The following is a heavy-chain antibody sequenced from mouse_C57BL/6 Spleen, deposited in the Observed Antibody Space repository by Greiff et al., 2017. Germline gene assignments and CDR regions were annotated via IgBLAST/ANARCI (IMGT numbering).Heavy chain of an antibody. CDR1: GYAFSSYW. CDR2: IYPGDGDT. D-gene: IGHD1-1*01. J-gene: IGHJ4*01. V-gene: IGHV1-80*01. CDR3: ARGGTTVVLSYYAMDY. Sequence: VKLQESGAELVKPGASVKISCKASGYAFSSYWMNWVKQRPGKGLEWIGQIYPGDGDTNYNGKFKGKATLTADKSSSTAYMQLSSLTSEDSAVYFCARGGTTVVLSYYAMDYWGQGTSVTVSS.